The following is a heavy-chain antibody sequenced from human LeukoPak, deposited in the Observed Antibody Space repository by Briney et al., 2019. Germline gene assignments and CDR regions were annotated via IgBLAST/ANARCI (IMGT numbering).Heavy chain of an antibody. CDR3: ARDGSRSIAVAVDYFDY. V-gene: IGHV3-48*03. D-gene: IGHD6-19*01. J-gene: IGHJ4*02. CDR1: GFTFSSYE. CDR2: ISSGIGNNK. Sequence: GGSLRLSCAASGFTFSSYEMNWVRQAPGKGLEWVSYISSGIGNNKYYADSVKGRFTISRDNAKNSLYLQLNSLRAEDTAVYYCARDGSRSIAVAVDYFDYWGQGTLVTVSS.